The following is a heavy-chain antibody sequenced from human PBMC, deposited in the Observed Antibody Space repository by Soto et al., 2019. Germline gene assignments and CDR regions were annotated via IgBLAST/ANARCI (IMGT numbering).Heavy chain of an antibody. CDR1: GLSLSNSW. D-gene: IGHD6-6*01. CDR2: INQDGSEK. Sequence: GGSLRLSCVASGLSLSNSWMTWVRQAPGKGLEWVTNINQDGSEKHYVDSVKGRFTISRDNAKNSLYLQMNSLRADDTAVYYCARSMYSNSSFWGQGTLVTVSS. CDR3: ARSMYSNSSF. J-gene: IGHJ4*02. V-gene: IGHV3-7*01.